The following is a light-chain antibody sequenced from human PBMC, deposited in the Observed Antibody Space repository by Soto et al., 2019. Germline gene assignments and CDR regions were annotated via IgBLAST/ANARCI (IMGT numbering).Light chain of an antibody. CDR1: QDISRF. J-gene: IGKJ1*01. Sequence: DIQMTQSPSAVSASVGDRVTITCRASQDISRFLAWFQQNPGKVPKRLVYLATALQNGAPSRFSGSGSGTEFNFTISSLQPEDFATYYCLQHYAYPWTFVQGTKVDIK. CDR2: LAT. CDR3: LQHYAYPWT. V-gene: IGKV1-17*03.